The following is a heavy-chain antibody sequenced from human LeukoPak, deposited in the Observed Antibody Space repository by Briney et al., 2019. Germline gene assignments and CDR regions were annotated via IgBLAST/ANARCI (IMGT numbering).Heavy chain of an antibody. D-gene: IGHD3-10*01. CDR3: ARDPHGSGSYYLDFDY. CDR1: GYTFTGYY. Sequence: ASVKVSCKASGYTFTGYYMHWVRQAPGQGLEWMGRINPNSGGTNYAQKFQDRGTMTRDTSISTAYMELSRLRSDNTAVYYCARDPHGSGSYYLDFDYWGQGTLVTVSS. J-gene: IGHJ4*02. CDR2: INPNSGGT. V-gene: IGHV1-2*06.